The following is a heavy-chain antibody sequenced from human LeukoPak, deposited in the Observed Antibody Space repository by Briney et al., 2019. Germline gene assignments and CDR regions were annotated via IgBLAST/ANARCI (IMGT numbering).Heavy chain of an antibody. CDR1: GFTFSSYA. CDR3: ADPVLLSDY. CDR2: ISGSGGSI. V-gene: IGHV3-23*01. Sequence: PGGSLRLSCAASGFTFSSYAMSWVRQAPGKGLEWVSAISGSGGSIYYADSVKGRFTISRDNSKNTLYPQMNSLRAEDTAVYYCADPVLLSDYWGQGTLVTVSS. J-gene: IGHJ4*02. D-gene: IGHD3-10*01.